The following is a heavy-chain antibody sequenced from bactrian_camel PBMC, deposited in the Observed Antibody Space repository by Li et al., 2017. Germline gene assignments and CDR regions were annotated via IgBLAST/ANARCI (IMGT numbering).Heavy chain of an antibody. J-gene: IGHJ4*01. D-gene: IGHD2*01. CDR3: KTDFPSLHAPIPWCEYGL. CDR2: LRSDGRT. Sequence: HVQLVESGGGSVQPGGSLTLSCTAPGFTADNCGMDWYRQAAGGRREWVSSLRSDGRTEYTESVKGRFSTSVDKGKDTVFLQMNSLKPEDTAMYYCKTDFPSLHAPIPWCEYGLWGQGTQVTVS. V-gene: IGHV3S60*01. CDR1: GFTADNCG.